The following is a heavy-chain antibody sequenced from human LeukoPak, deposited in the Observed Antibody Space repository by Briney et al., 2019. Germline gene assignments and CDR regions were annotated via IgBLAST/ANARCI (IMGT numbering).Heavy chain of an antibody. CDR3: GTHAGRTGSDD. J-gene: IGHJ4*02. V-gene: IGHV3-7*03. D-gene: IGHD3/OR15-3a*01. CDR1: GFTFSRYW. Sequence: GGSLRLSCEASGFTFSRYWMSWVRQVPGKGLEWVAGIKQDGSEKYYVDSVKGRFTISRDNAKNSLYLQMNSLRAADTAVYYCGTHAGRTGSDDWGQGTLVTVSS. CDR2: IKQDGSEK.